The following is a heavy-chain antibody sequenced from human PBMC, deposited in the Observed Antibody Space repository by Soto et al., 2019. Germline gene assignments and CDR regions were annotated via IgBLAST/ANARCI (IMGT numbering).Heavy chain of an antibody. CDR1: GGSISSGGYS. CDR3: ARVRASLYYYYGMDV. Sequence: SETLSLTCAVSGGSISSGGYSWSWIRQPPGKGLEWIGYIYHSGSTYYNPSLKSRVTISVDRSKNQFSLKLSSVTAADTAVYYCARVRASLYYYYGMDVWGQGTTVTVSS. J-gene: IGHJ6*02. V-gene: IGHV4-30-2*01. CDR2: IYHSGST. D-gene: IGHD1-26*01.